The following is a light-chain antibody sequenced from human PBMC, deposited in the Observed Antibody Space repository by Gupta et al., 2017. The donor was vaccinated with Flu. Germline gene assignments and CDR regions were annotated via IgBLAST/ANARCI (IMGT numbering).Light chain of an antibody. CDR3: QQYNNWLET. CDR1: QSISSN. Sequence: EIVLTQSPATLSVSPGERATLSCRASQSISSNLAWYQQRPDQAPRLLIYDASTRATDIPTRFSGSGSGTEFTLTISSLQSEDFAVYYCQQYNNWLETFGQGTKVEVK. J-gene: IGKJ1*01. V-gene: IGKV3-15*01. CDR2: DAS.